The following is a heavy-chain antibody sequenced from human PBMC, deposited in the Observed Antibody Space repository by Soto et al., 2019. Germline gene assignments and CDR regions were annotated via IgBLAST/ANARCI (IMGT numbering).Heavy chain of an antibody. D-gene: IGHD6-13*01. CDR3: ARGLEAGSSWYVHGNNWFDP. J-gene: IGHJ5*02. V-gene: IGHV4-34*01. Sequence: SETLSLTCAVYGGSFSGYYWSWIRQPPGKGLEWIGEINHSGSTNYNPSLKSRVTISVDTSKNQFSLKLSSVTAADTAVYYCARGLEAGSSWYVHGNNWFDPWGQGTLVTVS. CDR1: GGSFSGYY. CDR2: INHSGST.